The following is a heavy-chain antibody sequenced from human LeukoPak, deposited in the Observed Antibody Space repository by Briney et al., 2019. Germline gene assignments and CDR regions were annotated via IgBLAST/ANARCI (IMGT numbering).Heavy chain of an antibody. CDR1: GYTFTSYG. D-gene: IGHD3-22*01. V-gene: IGHV1-18*01. Sequence: GASVKVSCKASGYTFTSYGISWVRQAPGQGLEWMGWISAYNGNTNYAQKLQGRVTMTTDTSTSTAYMELRSLRSDDTAVYYCARDAYYDSSGSYYYGMDVWGQGTTVSVPS. J-gene: IGHJ6*02. CDR3: ARDAYYDSSGSYYYGMDV. CDR2: ISAYNGNT.